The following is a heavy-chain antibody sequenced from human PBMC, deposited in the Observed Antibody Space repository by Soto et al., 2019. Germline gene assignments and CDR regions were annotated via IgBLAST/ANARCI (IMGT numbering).Heavy chain of an antibody. Sequence: GASVKVSCKASGYTFTGYYMHWVRQAPGQGLEWMGWINPNRGGTNYAQKFQGWVTMTRDTSISTAYMELSRLRSDDTAVYYCARDRWDCSGGSCFFDYWGQGTLVTVSS. J-gene: IGHJ4*02. CDR1: GYTFTGYY. CDR3: ARDRWDCSGGSCFFDY. D-gene: IGHD2-15*01. CDR2: INPNRGGT. V-gene: IGHV1-2*04.